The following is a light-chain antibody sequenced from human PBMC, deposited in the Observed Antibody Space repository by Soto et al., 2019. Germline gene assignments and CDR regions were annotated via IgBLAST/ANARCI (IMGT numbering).Light chain of an antibody. CDR1: QSVSSR. J-gene: IGKJ2*01. CDR3: QQYNDWPPYT. Sequence: EIVMTQSPATLSVSPGERATLSCRAGQSVSSRLAWYQQKPGQAPRLLIYGASIRATGIPARFSGSGSGTEFTLTISSLQSEDFAIYYCQQYNDWPPYTFGQGTKLEFK. CDR2: GAS. V-gene: IGKV3-15*01.